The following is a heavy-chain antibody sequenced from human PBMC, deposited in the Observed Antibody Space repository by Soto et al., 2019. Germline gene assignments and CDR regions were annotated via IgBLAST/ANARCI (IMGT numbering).Heavy chain of an antibody. D-gene: IGHD6-19*01. CDR1: GFSLSSTRMA. Sequence: QITLKESGPTLVKPTQTLTLTCTFSGFSLSSTRMAVGWIRQPPGKALEWLALIYWDDDKRYSPFLKSRLTTAQDTSNTQVVLTLSNMDPVDTARYYCAHIVVAGLGYYFDYWGQGTLVTVSS. V-gene: IGHV2-5*02. CDR2: IYWDDDK. CDR3: AHIVVAGLGYYFDY. J-gene: IGHJ4*02.